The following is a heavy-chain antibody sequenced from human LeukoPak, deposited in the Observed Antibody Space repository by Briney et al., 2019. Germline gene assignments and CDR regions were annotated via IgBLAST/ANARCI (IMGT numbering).Heavy chain of an antibody. CDR1: GFTVSSNY. D-gene: IGHD3-16*02. CDR2: IYSGGST. CDR3: AKDYDYVWGTYRSSFDY. V-gene: IGHV3-66*01. J-gene: IGHJ4*02. Sequence: PGGSLRLSCAASGFTVSSNYMSWVRQAPGKGLEWVSVIYSGGSTYYADSVKGRFTISRDNSKNTLYLHMNSLRAEDTAVYYCAKDYDYVWGTYRSSFDYWGQGTLVTVSS.